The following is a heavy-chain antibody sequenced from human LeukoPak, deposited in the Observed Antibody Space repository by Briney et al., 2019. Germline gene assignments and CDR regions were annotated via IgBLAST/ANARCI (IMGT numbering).Heavy chain of an antibody. CDR1: GGSFSGYY. J-gene: IGHJ3*02. CDR3: AREVPGRGGDI. CDR2: INHSGST. D-gene: IGHD3-10*01. Sequence: SETLSLTCAVCGGSFSGYYWSWIRQPPGKGLEGIGEINHSGSTNYNPSLTSRVTISVDTSKNQFSLKLRSVPAADTAVYYCAREVPGRGGDIWGQGTMVTVSS. V-gene: IGHV4-34*01.